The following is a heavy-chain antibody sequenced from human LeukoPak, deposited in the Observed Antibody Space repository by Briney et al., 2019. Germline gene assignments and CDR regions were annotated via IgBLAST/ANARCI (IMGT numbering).Heavy chain of an antibody. CDR3: AKTSDSSGYYPIDY. CDR1: GFTFSSYG. D-gene: IGHD3-22*01. Sequence: GGSLRLSCAASGFTFSSYGMHWVRQAPGKGLEWVAFIRYDGSNKYYADSVKGRFTISRDNSKNTLYLQMNSLRAEDSAVYYCAKTSDSSGYYPIDYWGQGTLATVSS. CDR2: IRYDGSNK. J-gene: IGHJ4*02. V-gene: IGHV3-30*02.